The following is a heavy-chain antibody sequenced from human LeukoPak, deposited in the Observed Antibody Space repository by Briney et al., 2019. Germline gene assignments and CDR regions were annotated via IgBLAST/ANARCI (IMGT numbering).Heavy chain of an antibody. Sequence: GGSLRLSCAGSGSSFSHYAINWVRQAPGKGLEWVSSITSSSDYIYYADSVKGRFTISRDNAKNLLYLQMNSLRAEDTAVYYCARDYPYSYYMNVWGNGTTVTVSS. CDR2: ITSSSDYI. CDR1: GSSFSHYA. CDR3: ARDYPYSYYMNV. V-gene: IGHV3-21*01. D-gene: IGHD4-11*01. J-gene: IGHJ6*03.